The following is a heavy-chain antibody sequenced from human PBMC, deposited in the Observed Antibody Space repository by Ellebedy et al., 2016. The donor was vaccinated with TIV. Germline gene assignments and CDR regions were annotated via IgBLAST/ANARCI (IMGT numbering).Heavy chain of an antibody. CDR3: AHKNGSGSYICFDY. Sequence: SGPTLVKPTQTLTLTCSFSGFSLTTSGVGVGWIRQPPGKALEWLALIYWNADKRYRPSLKSRLTITKDTSKGQVVLTMTNMDPVDTSTYYCAHKNGSGSYICFDYWGQGTLVTVSS. V-gene: IGHV2-5*01. D-gene: IGHD3-10*01. CDR2: IYWNADK. J-gene: IGHJ4*02. CDR1: GFSLTTSGVG.